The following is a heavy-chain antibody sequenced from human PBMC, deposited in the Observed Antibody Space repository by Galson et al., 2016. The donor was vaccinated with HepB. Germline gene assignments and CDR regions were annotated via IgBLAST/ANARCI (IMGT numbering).Heavy chain of an antibody. D-gene: IGHD3-3*01. CDR2: ISTIDGST. CDR1: GLTFGSHI. J-gene: IGHJ5*02. V-gene: IGHV3-23*01. Sequence: SLRLSCAASGLTFGSHIMAWVRPAPGKGLEWVSTISTIDGSTYYADSVKGRFTISGDKSKNTMYLQMNSPRAEDTAVYYCAREGHTSGYCGDFDPWGQGTLVSVSS. CDR3: AREGHTSGYCGDFDP.